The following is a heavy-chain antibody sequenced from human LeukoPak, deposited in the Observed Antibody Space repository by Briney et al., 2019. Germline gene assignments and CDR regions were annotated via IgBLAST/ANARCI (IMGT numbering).Heavy chain of an antibody. V-gene: IGHV4-39*07. J-gene: IGHJ4*02. CDR1: GVPISSSSYY. D-gene: IGHD3-22*01. CDR3: ARVDNDQDYYDSSGYYYLPFDY. CDR2: IYYSGST. Sequence: PSETLSLTCTVSGVPISSSSYYWGWLRQPPGKGREWIGSIYYSGSTYYNPSLKSRVTISVDTSKNPFSLKLSSLTAADTAVYYCARVDNDQDYYDSSGYYYLPFDYWGQGTLVTVS.